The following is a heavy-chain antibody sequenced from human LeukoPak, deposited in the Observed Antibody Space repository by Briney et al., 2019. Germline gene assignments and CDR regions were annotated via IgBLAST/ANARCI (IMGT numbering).Heavy chain of an antibody. D-gene: IGHD3-3*01. V-gene: IGHV4-59*01. CDR1: GGSISSYY. CDR2: IYYSGST. J-gene: IGHJ6*03. CDR3: ARVTFPRSDYDFWSGPRSYYMDV. Sequence: SETLSLTCTVSGGSISSYYWSWIRQPPGKGLEWIGYIYYSGSTNYNPSLKSRVTISVDTSKNQFSLKLSSVTAADTAVYYCARVTFPRSDYDFWSGPRSYYMDVWGKGTTVIVSS.